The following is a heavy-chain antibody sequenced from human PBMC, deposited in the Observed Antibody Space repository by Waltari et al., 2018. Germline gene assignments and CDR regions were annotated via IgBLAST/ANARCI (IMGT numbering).Heavy chain of an antibody. CDR3: ARGGGGDWEWFDP. V-gene: IGHV4-59*01. D-gene: IGHD2-21*02. J-gene: IGHJ5*02. CDR1: GGSISGFY. Sequence: QVQLQESGPSLLKPSETLSLICTVSGGSISGFYWSWVRQPPGKGLDWIGYIYYTGRTKFNPSLKSRVTMSVDTSKNQSSLKVSSVTAADTAFYYCARGGGGDWEWFDPWGQGTLVTVSS. CDR2: IYYTGRT.